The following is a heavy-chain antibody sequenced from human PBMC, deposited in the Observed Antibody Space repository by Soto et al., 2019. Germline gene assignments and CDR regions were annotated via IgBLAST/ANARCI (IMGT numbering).Heavy chain of an antibody. J-gene: IGHJ4*02. V-gene: IGHV4-59*01. CDR2: IYYSGSS. CDR1: GGSISSYY. D-gene: IGHD2-2*01. CDR3: ARYYCTSTTCYYFDY. Sequence: PSETLSLTCIVSGGSISSYYWSWIRQPPGKGLEWIGYIYYSGSSNYNPSLKSRVTISVDTSKNQFSLKLNSVTAADTAVYYCARYYCTSTTCYYFDYWGQGTLVTVSS.